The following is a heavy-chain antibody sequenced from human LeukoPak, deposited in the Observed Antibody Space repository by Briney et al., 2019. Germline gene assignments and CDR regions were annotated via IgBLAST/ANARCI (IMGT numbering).Heavy chain of an antibody. J-gene: IGHJ3*02. CDR3: AKDAVSGSPLAAAFDI. V-gene: IGHV3-30*02. CDR2: IRYDGSNK. D-gene: IGHD1-26*01. CDR1: GFTFSSYG. Sequence: GGSLRLSCAASGFTFSSYGMHWVRQAPGKGLEWVAFIRYDGSNKYYADSVKGRFTISRDNSKNTLYLQMNSLRAEDTAVYYCAKDAVSGSPLAAAFDIWGQGTMVTVSS.